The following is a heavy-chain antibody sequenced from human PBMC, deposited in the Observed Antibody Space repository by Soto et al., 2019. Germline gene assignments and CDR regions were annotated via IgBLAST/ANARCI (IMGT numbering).Heavy chain of an antibody. V-gene: IGHV1-69*02. CDR1: GGTFSSYT. CDR2: IIPILGIA. D-gene: IGHD3-22*01. J-gene: IGHJ4*02. Sequence: SVKVSCKASGGTFSSYTISWVRQAPGQGLEWMGRIIPILGIANYAQKFQGRVTITWDKSTFTAYMELSSLRSEDTAVYYCAAEYYYGGSDPRGRIDWGQGTLVTVSS. CDR3: AAEYYYGGSDPRGRID.